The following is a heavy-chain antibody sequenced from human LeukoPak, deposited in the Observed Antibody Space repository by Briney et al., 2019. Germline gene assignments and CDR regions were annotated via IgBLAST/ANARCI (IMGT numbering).Heavy chain of an antibody. CDR2: IYYSGST. V-gene: IGHV4-59*01. CDR1: GGSISSYN. J-gene: IGHJ4*02. CDR3: ARGVRSYGDYDY. D-gene: IGHD1-26*01. Sequence: SETLSLTCTLSGGSISSYNWSWIRQPPGKGLEWIGYIYYSGSTNYNPSLKSRVTISVDTSKNQFSLKLSSVTAADTAVYYCARGVRSYGDYDYWGQGTLVTVSS.